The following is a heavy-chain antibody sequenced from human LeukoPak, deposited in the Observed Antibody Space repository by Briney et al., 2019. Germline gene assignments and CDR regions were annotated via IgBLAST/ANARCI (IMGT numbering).Heavy chain of an antibody. CDR1: GGTFSSYA. CDR2: IIPIFGTA. CDR3: ARTYDSSGYYYSFDY. Sequence: SVKVSCKASGGTFSSYAISWVRQAPGRGLEWMGGIIPIFGTANYAQKFQGRVTITADESTSTAYMELSSLRSEDTAVYYCARTYDSSGYYYSFDYWGQGTLVTVSS. V-gene: IGHV1-69*13. J-gene: IGHJ4*02. D-gene: IGHD3-22*01.